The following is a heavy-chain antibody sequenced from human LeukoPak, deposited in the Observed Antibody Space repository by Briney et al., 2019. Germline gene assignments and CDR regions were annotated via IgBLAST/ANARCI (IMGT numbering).Heavy chain of an antibody. CDR2: ISWNSGGI. Sequence: GRSLRLSCAASGFTFDDYAMHWVRQAPGKGLEWVSGISWNSGGIGYADSVKGRFTISRDNAKNSLYLQMNSLRAEDTALYYCAKWSARQVGMWLHDLRAFDIWGQGTMVTVSS. CDR3: AKWSARQVGMWLHDLRAFDI. V-gene: IGHV3-9*01. CDR1: GFTFDDYA. D-gene: IGHD5-12*01. J-gene: IGHJ3*02.